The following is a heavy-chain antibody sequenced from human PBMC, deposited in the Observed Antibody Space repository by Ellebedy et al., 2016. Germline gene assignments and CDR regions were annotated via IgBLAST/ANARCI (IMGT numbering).Heavy chain of an antibody. D-gene: IGHD2-15*01. CDR2: ISSSGGST. Sequence: GGSLRLSXAASGFTVSSNYMSWVRQAPGKGLEWIAAISSSGGSTYYADSVKGRFTIARDNSKNTLYLQMNSLRAEDTAVYSCARQLGYCSDGNCYFDFWGQGTLVTVSS. V-gene: IGHV3-53*01. CDR3: ARQLGYCSDGNCYFDF. CDR1: GFTVSSNY. J-gene: IGHJ4*02.